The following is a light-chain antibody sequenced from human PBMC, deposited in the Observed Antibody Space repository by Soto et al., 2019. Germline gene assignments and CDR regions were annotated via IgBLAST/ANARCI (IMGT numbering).Light chain of an antibody. V-gene: IGKV3-11*01. J-gene: IGKJ4*01. Sequence: DIVVTQSPATLSLSPGERATLSCSASQSVSNYLAWYQQKPGQAPRLLIYDASKRAAGIPARFSGSGSGTDFTLTISRLEPEDFAVYYCQQRRDWPLTFGGGTKVEIK. CDR2: DAS. CDR3: QQRRDWPLT. CDR1: QSVSNY.